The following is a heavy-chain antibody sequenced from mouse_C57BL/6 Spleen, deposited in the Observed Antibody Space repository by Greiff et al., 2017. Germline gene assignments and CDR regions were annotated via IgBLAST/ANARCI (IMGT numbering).Heavy chain of an antibody. D-gene: IGHD2-12*01. CDR1: GYTFTSYW. CDR3: ARRKPAYDGNAMDY. V-gene: IGHV1-50*01. J-gene: IGHJ4*01. CDR2: IDPSDSYT. Sequence: QVQLQQPGAELVKPGASVKLSCKASGYTFTSYWMQWVKQRPGQGLEWIGEIDPSDSYTNYNQKFKGKATLTVDTSSSTAYMQLSSLTSEDSAVYYCARRKPAYDGNAMDYWGQGTSVTVSS.